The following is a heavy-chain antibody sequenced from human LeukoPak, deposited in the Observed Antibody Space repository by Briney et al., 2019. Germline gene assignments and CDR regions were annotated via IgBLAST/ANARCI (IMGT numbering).Heavy chain of an antibody. V-gene: IGHV4-39*07. CDR2: IYYSGST. J-gene: IGHJ4*02. CDR1: GGSISSSSYY. CDR3: ASLSGAEYYFDY. D-gene: IGHD1-26*01. Sequence: SETLSLTCTVSGGSISSSSYYWGWIRQPPGKGLEWIGSIYYSGSTYYNPSLKSRVTISVDTSKNQFSLKLSSVTAADTAVYYCASLSGAEYYFDYWGQGTLVTVSS.